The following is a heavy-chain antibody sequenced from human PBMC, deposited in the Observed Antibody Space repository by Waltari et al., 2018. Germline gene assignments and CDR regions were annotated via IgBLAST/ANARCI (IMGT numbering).Heavy chain of an antibody. CDR3: ALMIYDAFDI. D-gene: IGHD3-22*01. CDR2: IYTSGRT. CDR1: GGSISSGSYY. V-gene: IGHV4-61*02. J-gene: IGHJ3*02. Sequence: QVQLQESGPGLVKPSQTLSLTCTVSGGSISSGSYYWSWIRQPAGKGLEWIGRIYTSGRTNYNPSLKSRVTISVETSKNQFSLKLSSVTAADTAVYYCALMIYDAFDIWGQGTMVTVSS.